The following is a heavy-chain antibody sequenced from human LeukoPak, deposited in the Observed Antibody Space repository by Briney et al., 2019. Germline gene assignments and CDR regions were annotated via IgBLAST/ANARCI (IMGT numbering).Heavy chain of an antibody. J-gene: IGHJ3*02. CDR3: ARDSLLRGDAFDI. Sequence: GGPLRLSCAASGFTFNSYVMSWVRQAPGKGLEWVSGISGSGGSTYYADSMKGRFTISRDNAKNSLYLQMNSLRVEDTAVYYCARDSLLRGDAFDIWGQGTMVTVSS. CDR1: GFTFNSYV. V-gene: IGHV3-23*01. D-gene: IGHD2-21*01. CDR2: ISGSGGST.